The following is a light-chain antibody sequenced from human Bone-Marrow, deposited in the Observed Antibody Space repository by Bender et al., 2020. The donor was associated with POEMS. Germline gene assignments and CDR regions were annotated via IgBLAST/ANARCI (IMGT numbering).Light chain of an antibody. CDR1: SSDVGGYKY. J-gene: IGLJ3*02. Sequence: QSALTQPASVSGSPGQSITVSCTGTSSDVGGYKYVSWYQQHPGKAPKLLIYDGNNPPSGLSYRCSRSKTCITASLSVSLQEDEEDAHCYYGSYSSLSAWVFGGGTELTVL. CDR3: GSYSSLSAWV. CDR2: DGN. V-gene: IGLV2-14*01.